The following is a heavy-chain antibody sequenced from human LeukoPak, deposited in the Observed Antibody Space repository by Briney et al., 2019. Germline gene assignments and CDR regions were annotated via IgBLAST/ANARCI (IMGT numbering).Heavy chain of an antibody. CDR3: ARWNYDIWTGHRYFDY. V-gene: IGHV4-30-2*01. D-gene: IGHD3/OR15-3a*01. CDR1: GGPISSGGYS. CDR2: IYHSGST. Sequence: SETLSLTCAVSGGPISSGGYSWSWIRQPPGKGLEWIGYIYHSGSTYYNPSLKSRVTISVDRSKNQFSLKLSSVTAADTAVYYCARWNYDIWTGHRYFDYWGQGTLVIVSS. J-gene: IGHJ4*02.